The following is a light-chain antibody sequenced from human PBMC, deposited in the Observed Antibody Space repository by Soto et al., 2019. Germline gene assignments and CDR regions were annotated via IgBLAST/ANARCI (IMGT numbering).Light chain of an antibody. V-gene: IGKV3-11*01. Sequence: VLTQSPATLSLSPGERATLXXRASQSVSSYLAWYQQKPGQAPRXIIYDASNRATGIPARFSGSGSGTDFTLTISSLEPEDFAVYYCQQRKNWQVTFGQGTRLDIK. CDR3: QQRKNWQVT. J-gene: IGKJ5*01. CDR1: QSVSSY. CDR2: DAS.